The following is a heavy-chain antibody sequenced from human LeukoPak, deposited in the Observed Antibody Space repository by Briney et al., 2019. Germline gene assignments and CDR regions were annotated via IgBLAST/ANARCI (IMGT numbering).Heavy chain of an antibody. V-gene: IGHV4-39*01. CDR2: IYYSGST. J-gene: IGHJ4*02. Sequence: PSETLSLTCTVSGGSISSSNYYWGWIRQPPGKGLEWIGNIYYSGSTYCNPSLKSRVAISVDTSKNQLSLKLSSVTAADTAVYYCARLLGDCSGGSCYFFDYWGQGTLVTVPS. CDR3: ARLLGDCSGGSCYFFDY. D-gene: IGHD2-15*01. CDR1: GGSISSSNYY.